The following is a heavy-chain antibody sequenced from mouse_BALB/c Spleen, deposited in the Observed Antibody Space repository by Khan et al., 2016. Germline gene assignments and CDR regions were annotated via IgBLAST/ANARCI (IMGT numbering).Heavy chain of an antibody. V-gene: IGHV3-8*02. J-gene: IGHJ3*01. CDR2: ISYSGGT. Sequence: EVQLQESGPSLVKPSPTLSLTCSVTGDYITSGYWNWIRQFPGNKLEYMGYISYSGGTYYNPPLKSRISITRATSKTHYYLQLHSVPNEDTATNFCARGRAWLAYWGQGTRVTVSA. CDR3: ARGRAWLAY. CDR1: GDYITSGY.